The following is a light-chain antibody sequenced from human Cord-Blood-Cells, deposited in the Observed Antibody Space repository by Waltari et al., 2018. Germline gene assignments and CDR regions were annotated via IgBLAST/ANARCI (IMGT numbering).Light chain of an antibody. J-gene: IGLJ1*01. Sequence: SYELTQPPSVSVSPGQTASIPCSGDKLGDKYYCWYQQKPGQSPVLVIYQDSKRPSGIPERFSGSNSGNTATLTISGTQAMDEADYYCQAWDSSTYVFGTRTKVTVL. V-gene: IGLV3-1*01. CDR3: QAWDSSTYV. CDR1: KLGDKY. CDR2: QDS.